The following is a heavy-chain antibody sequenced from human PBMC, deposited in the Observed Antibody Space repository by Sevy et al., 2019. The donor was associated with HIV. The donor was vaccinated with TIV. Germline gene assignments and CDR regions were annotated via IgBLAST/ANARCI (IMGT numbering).Heavy chain of an antibody. Sequence: SETLSLTCAVYGGSFSGYYWSWIRQPPGKGLKWIGEINHSGSTNYNPSLKSRVTISVDTSKNQFSLKLSSVTAADTAVYYCARSKGVIAAAGERYFDLWGRDTLVTVSS. CDR1: GGSFSGYY. D-gene: IGHD6-13*01. V-gene: IGHV4-34*01. J-gene: IGHJ2*01. CDR3: ARSKGVIAAAGERYFDL. CDR2: INHSGST.